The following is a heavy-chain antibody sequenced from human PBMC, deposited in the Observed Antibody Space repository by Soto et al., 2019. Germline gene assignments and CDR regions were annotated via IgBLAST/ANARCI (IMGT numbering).Heavy chain of an antibody. J-gene: IGHJ4*02. CDR2: ISWNSGSI. CDR3: AKALGSGSYYNNYFDY. CDR1: GFTFDDYA. V-gene: IGHV3-9*01. Sequence: GGSLRLSCAASGFTFDDYAMHWVRQAPGKGLEWVSGISWNSGSIGYADSVKGRFTISRDNAKNSLYLQMNSLRAEDTALYYCAKALGSGSYYNNYFDYWGQGTLVTVSS. D-gene: IGHD3-10*01.